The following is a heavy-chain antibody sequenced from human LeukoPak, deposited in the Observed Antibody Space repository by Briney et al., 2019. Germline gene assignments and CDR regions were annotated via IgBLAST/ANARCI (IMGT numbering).Heavy chain of an antibody. Sequence: SETLSLTCAVYGGSFSGYYWSWIRQPPGKGLEWIGEINHSGSTNYNPSLKSRVTISVDTSKNQFSLRLSSVTAADTAVYYCARGGYLLFFDPWGQGTLVTVSS. V-gene: IGHV4-34*01. CDR1: GGSFSGYY. D-gene: IGHD5-12*01. J-gene: IGHJ5*02. CDR2: INHSGST. CDR3: ARGGYLLFFDP.